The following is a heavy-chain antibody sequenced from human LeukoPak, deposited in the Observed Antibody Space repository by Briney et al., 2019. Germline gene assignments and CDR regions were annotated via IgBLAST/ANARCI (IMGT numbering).Heavy chain of an antibody. J-gene: IGHJ4*02. CDR3: ARGSWLHHFDY. Sequence: PGGSLRLSCAASGFTFSNYGMHWVRQAPGKGLEWVAVISYDGSNKYHGDSVKGRFTISRDNSKNTLYLQMNSLRTEDTAVYYCARGSWLHHFDYWGQGTLVTVSS. V-gene: IGHV3-30*03. D-gene: IGHD6-13*01. CDR2: ISYDGSNK. CDR1: GFTFSNYG.